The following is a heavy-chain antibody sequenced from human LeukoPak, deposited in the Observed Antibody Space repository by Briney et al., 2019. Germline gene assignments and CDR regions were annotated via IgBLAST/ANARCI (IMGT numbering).Heavy chain of an antibody. CDR1: GYTFTSYG. CDR3: AMELLVPVPLKAFDY. D-gene: IGHD6-13*01. Sequence: ASVKVSCKASGYTFTSYGISWVRQAPGQGLEWMGWISAYNGNTNYAQKLQGRVTMTTDTSTSSAYMELRSLRSDDTAVYYCAMELLVPVPLKAFDYWGQGTLVTVSS. V-gene: IGHV1-18*01. J-gene: IGHJ4*02. CDR2: ISAYNGNT.